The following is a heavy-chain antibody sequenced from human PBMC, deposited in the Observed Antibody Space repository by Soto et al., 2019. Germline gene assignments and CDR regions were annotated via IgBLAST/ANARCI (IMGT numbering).Heavy chain of an antibody. J-gene: IGHJ5*02. CDR2: IYYTGNP. CDR3: ATTLSRSTDSSTAPGYCFDP. D-gene: IGHD2-2*01. CDR1: GGSISSDGYY. V-gene: IGHV4-31*03. Sequence: SETLSLTCTVSGGSISSDGYYWSWIRQHPGKGLEWIGHIYYTGNPYYNPSLKSRVTISVDTTENQFSLRLNSVTAADTAVYYCATTLSRSTDSSTAPGYCFDPSGQGTLVTVSS.